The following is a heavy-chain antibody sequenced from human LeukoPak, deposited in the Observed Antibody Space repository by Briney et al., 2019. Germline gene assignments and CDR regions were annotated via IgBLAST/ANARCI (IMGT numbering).Heavy chain of an antibody. CDR2: ILPDGSQK. Sequence: PGGSLRLSCVASDITFDFYCMTWVRQAPGKGLEWLANILPDGSQKYYADSVKGRFTISRDNSKNTLYLQMNSLRAEDTAVYYCARGELGIAAAGIDYWGQGTLVTVSS. D-gene: IGHD6-13*01. CDR3: ARGELGIAAAGIDY. CDR1: DITFDFYC. V-gene: IGHV3-7*01. J-gene: IGHJ4*02.